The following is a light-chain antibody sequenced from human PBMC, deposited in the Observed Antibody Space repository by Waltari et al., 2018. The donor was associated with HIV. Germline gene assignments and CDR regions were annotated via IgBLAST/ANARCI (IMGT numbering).Light chain of an antibody. CDR3: QTWGMGIVV. Sequence: QIILTQSPSASASPGASVKLTCTLSSEHSNSAIAWLQQQPEKGPRYLMKLNSDGSHTKWDGIPDRVAGSSAGAERYLSISSLHSDDEAHYYCQTWGMGIVVFGGGTKLTVL. V-gene: IGLV4-69*01. CDR1: SEHSNSA. J-gene: IGLJ3*02. CDR2: LNSDGSH.